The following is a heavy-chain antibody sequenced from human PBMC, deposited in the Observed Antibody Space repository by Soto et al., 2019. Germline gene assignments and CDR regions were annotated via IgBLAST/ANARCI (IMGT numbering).Heavy chain of an antibody. CDR3: AGRGISTSSFYYYYYAMDV. J-gene: IGHJ6*02. Sequence: PSETLSLTCAMYGGSFSDYYWSWVRQPPGKGLEWIGEINPGGNSNYNPSLKSRVTISVDTSNNQFSLKLTSVTAADTGVYYCAGRGISTSSFYYYYYAMDVWGQGTTVTVSS. V-gene: IGHV4-34*01. D-gene: IGHD6-6*01. CDR1: GGSFSDYY. CDR2: INPGGNS.